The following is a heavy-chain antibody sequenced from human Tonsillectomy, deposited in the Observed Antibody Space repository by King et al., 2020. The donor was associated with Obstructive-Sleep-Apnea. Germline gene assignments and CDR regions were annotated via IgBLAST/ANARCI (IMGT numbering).Heavy chain of an antibody. D-gene: IGHD3-3*01. CDR1: GYTFTSHG. CDR2: ISAYNGNT. CDR3: ARVQYYDFWSGYSNYYYYAMDV. J-gene: IGHJ6*02. Sequence: QLVQSGAEVKKPGASVKVSCKASGYTFTSHGISWVRQAPGQGLEWMGWISAYNGNTNYAQKVQVRVTMTKDTSTSTAYMDLRSLRSDDTAVFYCARVQYYDFWSGYSNYYYYAMDVWGQGTTVTVSS. V-gene: IGHV1-18*04.